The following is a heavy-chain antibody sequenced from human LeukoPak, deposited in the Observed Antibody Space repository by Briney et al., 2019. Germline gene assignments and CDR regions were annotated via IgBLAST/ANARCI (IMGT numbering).Heavy chain of an antibody. V-gene: IGHV1-8*03. Sequence: ASVKVSCKASGYTFTSYYMHWVRQAPGQGLEWMGWMSPNSGNTGYAQKFQGRVTITRNTSISTAYMELSSLRSEDTAVYYCARALHGWYYNYYYMDVWGKGTTVTVSS. D-gene: IGHD6-19*01. CDR2: MSPNSGNT. CDR1: GYTFTSYY. J-gene: IGHJ6*03. CDR3: ARALHGWYYNYYYMDV.